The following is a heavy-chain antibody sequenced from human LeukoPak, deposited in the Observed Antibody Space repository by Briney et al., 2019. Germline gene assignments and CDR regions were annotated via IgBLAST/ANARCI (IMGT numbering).Heavy chain of an antibody. J-gene: IGHJ4*02. CDR3: ARLQRVGNSGYYFDY. D-gene: IGHD3-22*01. CDR1: GGSISSYY. CDR2: IYYSGSA. V-gene: IGHV4-59*08. Sequence: SETLSLTCTVSGGSISSYYWSWIRQPPGKGLEWIGYIYYSGSAIYSPSLKSRVTISVDTSKNQFSLKLSSVTAADTAVYFCARLQRVGNSGYYFDYWGQGTLVTVSS.